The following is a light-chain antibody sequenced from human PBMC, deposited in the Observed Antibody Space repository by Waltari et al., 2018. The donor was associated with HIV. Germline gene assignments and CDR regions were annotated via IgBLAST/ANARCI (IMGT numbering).Light chain of an antibody. CDR2: QDH. V-gene: IGLV3-1*01. CDR3: QAWGSTTSGV. CDR1: ELGDKY. Sequence: SYEVTQPPSVAVSPGQTATITCSGYELGDKYTCWYQHKPGQSPLLVIYQDHKRPSGIPERFSGSSSGHTATLTISGSLPMDEADYHCQAWGSTTSGVFGRGTKLTVL. J-gene: IGLJ2*01.